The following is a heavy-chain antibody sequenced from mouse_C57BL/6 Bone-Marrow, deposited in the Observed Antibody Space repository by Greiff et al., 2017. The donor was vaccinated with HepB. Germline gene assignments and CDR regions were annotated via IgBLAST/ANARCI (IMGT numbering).Heavy chain of an antibody. V-gene: IGHV1-42*01. CDR3: ARGSDY. Sequence: EVQLQQSGPELVKPGASVKISCKASGYSFTGYYMNWVKQSPEKSLEWIGEINPSTGGTTYNQKFKAKATLTVDKSSSTAYMQRKRLTSEDSAVYYGARGSDYWGQGTTLTVSS. CDR1: GYSFTGYY. CDR2: INPSTGGT. J-gene: IGHJ2*01.